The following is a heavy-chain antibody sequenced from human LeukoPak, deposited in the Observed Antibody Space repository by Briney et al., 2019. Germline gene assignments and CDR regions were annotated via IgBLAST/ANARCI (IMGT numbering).Heavy chain of an antibody. Sequence: PGGSLRLSCAASGFTFNNYAMSWVRQAPGKGLEWVSSISSSSSYIYYADSVKGRFTISRDNAKNSLYLQMNSLRAEDTAVYYCARSTIVVVTAIEFWGQGTLVTVSS. J-gene: IGHJ4*02. D-gene: IGHD2-21*02. CDR2: ISSSSSYI. V-gene: IGHV3-21*01. CDR3: ARSTIVVVTAIEF. CDR1: GFTFNNYA.